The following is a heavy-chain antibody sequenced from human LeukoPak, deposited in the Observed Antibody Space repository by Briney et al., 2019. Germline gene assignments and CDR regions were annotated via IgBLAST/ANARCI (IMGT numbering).Heavy chain of an antibody. CDR3: AREEEKVVAGPHFDY. CDR1: GGTFSSYA. J-gene: IGHJ4*02. Sequence: SVKVSCKASGGTFSSYAISWVRQAPGQGLEWMGRIIPIFGIANYAQKFQGRVTITADKSTSTAYMELSSLRSEDTAVYYCAREEEKVVAGPHFDYWGQGTLVIVSS. CDR2: IIPIFGIA. V-gene: IGHV1-69*04. D-gene: IGHD6-19*01.